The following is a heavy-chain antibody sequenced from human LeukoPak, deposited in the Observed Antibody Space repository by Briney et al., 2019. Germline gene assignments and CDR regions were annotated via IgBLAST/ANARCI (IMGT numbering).Heavy chain of an antibody. CDR1: GGSISSYY. CDR2: IYTSGST. D-gene: IGHD5-24*01. CDR3: ARDHRARIVDY. V-gene: IGHV4-4*07. Sequence: PSETLSLTCTVSGGSISSYYWSWIRQPAGKGLEWIGRIYTSGSTNYNPSLTSRVTMSVDTSKNQFSLKLSSVTAADTAVYCCARDHRARIVDYWGQGTLVTVSS. J-gene: IGHJ4*02.